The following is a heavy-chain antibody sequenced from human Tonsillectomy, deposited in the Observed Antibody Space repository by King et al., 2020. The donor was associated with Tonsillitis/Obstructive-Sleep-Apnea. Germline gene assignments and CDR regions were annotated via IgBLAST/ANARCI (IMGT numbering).Heavy chain of an antibody. Sequence: VQLQESGPGLVKPSETLSLTCTVSGGSISSYYWSWIRQLPGKGLEWIGYIYYSGSTNYNPSLKSRVTISVDTSKNQFSLKLSSVTAADTAVYYCARTWGGDFYFDYWGQGTLVTVSS. CDR1: GGSISSYY. CDR2: IYYSGST. J-gene: IGHJ4*02. CDR3: ARTWGGDFYFDY. D-gene: IGHD4-17*01. V-gene: IGHV4-59*08.